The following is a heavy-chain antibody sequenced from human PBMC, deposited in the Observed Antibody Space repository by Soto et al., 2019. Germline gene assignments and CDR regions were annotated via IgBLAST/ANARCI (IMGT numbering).Heavy chain of an antibody. CDR2: IYYSGST. V-gene: IGHV4-31*03. CDR1: GGSISSGGYY. J-gene: IGHJ5*02. D-gene: IGHD3-16*01. Sequence: QVQLQESGPGLVKPSQTLSLTCTVSGGSISSGGYYWSWIRQHPGKGLEWIGYIYYSGSTYYNPSLKRRVTISVDPSKNHFSLKLGSVTAADTAVYYCARERVMLPLGWFDPWGQGTLVTVSS. CDR3: ARERVMLPLGWFDP.